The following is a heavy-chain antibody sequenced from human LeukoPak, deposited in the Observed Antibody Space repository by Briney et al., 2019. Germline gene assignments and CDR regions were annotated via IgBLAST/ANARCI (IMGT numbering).Heavy chain of an antibody. J-gene: IGHJ6*03. CDR3: ARGGGAYYMDV. D-gene: IGHD1-26*01. Sequence: PSETLSLTCTVSGGSISSSSYYWSWIRQPPGKGLEWIGEINHSGSTNYNPSLKSRVTISVDTSKNQFSLKLSSVTAADTAVYYCARGGGAYYMDVWGKGTTVTVSS. CDR2: INHSGST. CDR1: GGSISSSSYY. V-gene: IGHV4-39*07.